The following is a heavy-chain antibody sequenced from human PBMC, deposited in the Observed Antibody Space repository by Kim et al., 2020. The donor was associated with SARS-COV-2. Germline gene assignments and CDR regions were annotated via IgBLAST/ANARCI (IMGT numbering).Heavy chain of an antibody. CDR3: ARDKYGGNSGSSFDY. CDR2: INPNSGGT. D-gene: IGHD2-21*02. CDR1: GYTFTGYY. J-gene: IGHJ4*02. V-gene: IGHV1-2*02. Sequence: ASVKVSCKASGYTFTGYYMHWVRQAPGQGLEWMGWINPNSGGTNYAQKFQGRVTMTRDTSISTAYMELSRLRSDDTAVYYCARDKYGGNSGSSFDYWGQGTLVTVSS.